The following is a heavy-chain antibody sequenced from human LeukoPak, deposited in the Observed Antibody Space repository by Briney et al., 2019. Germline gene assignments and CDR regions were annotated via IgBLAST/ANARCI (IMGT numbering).Heavy chain of an antibody. CDR3: ARGSSGLCYFDY. Sequence: SETLSLTCAVSGYSISSGYYWGWIRQPPGQGLEWIGSIYHSGSTYYNPSLKSRVTISVDTSKNQFSLKLSSVTAADTAVYYCARGSSGLCYFDYWGQGTLVTVSS. V-gene: IGHV4-38-2*01. D-gene: IGHD6-19*01. CDR2: IYHSGST. CDR1: GYSISSGYY. J-gene: IGHJ4*02.